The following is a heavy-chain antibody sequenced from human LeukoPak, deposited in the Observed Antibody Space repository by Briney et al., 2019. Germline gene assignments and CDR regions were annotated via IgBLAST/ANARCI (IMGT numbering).Heavy chain of an antibody. V-gene: IGHV1-69*13. Sequence: SVKVSCKASGGTFSNYAISWVRQAPGQGLEWMGGITPIFATPSYAQKFQGRVTITADESTSTAYMELSGLKSEDTAVYYCARWAGYCRITNCYSAFDYWGQGTLVTVSS. J-gene: IGHJ4*02. CDR3: ARWAGYCRITNCYSAFDY. CDR1: GGTFSNYA. D-gene: IGHD2-2*02. CDR2: ITPIFATP.